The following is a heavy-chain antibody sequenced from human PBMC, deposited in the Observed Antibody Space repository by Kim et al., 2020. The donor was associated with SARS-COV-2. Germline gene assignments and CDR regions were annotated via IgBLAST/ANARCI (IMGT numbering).Heavy chain of an antibody. V-gene: IGHV1-18*01. CDR2: ISAYNGNT. Sequence: ASVKVSCKASGYTFTSYGISWVRQAPGQGLEWMGWISAYNGNTNYAQKLQGRVTMTTDTSTSTAYMELRSLRSDDTAVYYCASGYYDSIGGYYYGMDVWGQGTTVTVSS. D-gene: IGHD3-22*01. CDR1: GYTFTSYG. CDR3: ASGYYDSIGGYYYGMDV. J-gene: IGHJ6*02.